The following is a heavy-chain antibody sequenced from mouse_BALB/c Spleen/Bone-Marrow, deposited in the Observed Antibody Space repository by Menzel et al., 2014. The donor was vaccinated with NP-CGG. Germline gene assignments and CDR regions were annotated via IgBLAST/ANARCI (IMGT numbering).Heavy chain of an antibody. D-gene: IGHD1-1*01. Sequence: EVQVVESGGGLVQPGGSLKLSCAASGFTFSSYGMSWVRQTPDKRLELVATINNNDGNTYYPDSVKGRFTISRDNAKNTLYLQMSSLKSEDTAMYYYARDNYGSRFDYWGQGATLTVSS. J-gene: IGHJ2*01. V-gene: IGHV5-6-3*01. CDR2: INNNDGNT. CDR3: ARDNYGSRFDY. CDR1: GFTFSSYG.